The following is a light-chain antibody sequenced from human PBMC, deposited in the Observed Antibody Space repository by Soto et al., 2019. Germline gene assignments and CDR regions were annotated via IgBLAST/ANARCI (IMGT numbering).Light chain of an antibody. CDR1: SSDIGGYNY. V-gene: IGLV2-8*01. J-gene: IGLJ2*01. CDR2: DVN. Sequence: QSALTQPPSASGSPGQSVTISCTGTSSDIGGYNYVSWYQQHPGKAPKLMIYDVNKRPSGVPDRFSGSKSGNTSSLTVSGLQSEDEADYYCSSYTASLTVVFGGGTKLTVL. CDR3: SSYTASLTVV.